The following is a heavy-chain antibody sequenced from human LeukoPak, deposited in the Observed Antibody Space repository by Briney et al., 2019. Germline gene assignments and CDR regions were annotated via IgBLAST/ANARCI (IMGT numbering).Heavy chain of an antibody. Sequence: GASVKVSCKASGYTFTSYDINWVRQATGQGLEWMGWMNPNSGNTGYAQKFQGRVTITRNTSISTAYMELSSLRSEYTAVYYCARSSRSRWYLGETYYYSMAAGAKGTRATV. D-gene: IGHD6-13*01. CDR2: MNPNSGNT. J-gene: IGHJ6*03. V-gene: IGHV1-8*03. CDR1: GYTFTSYD. CDR3: ARSSRSRWYLGETYYYSMAA.